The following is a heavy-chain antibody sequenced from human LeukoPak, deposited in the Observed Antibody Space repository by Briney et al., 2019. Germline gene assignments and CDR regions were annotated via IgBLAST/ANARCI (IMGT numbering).Heavy chain of an antibody. CDR2: IIPIFGTA. J-gene: IGHJ1*01. D-gene: IGHD2-2*01. Sequence: SVKVSCKASGGTFSSCAISWVRQAPGQGLEWMGGIIPIFGTANYAQKFQGRVTITTDESTSTAYMELSSLRSEDTAVYYCARSDYCSSTSCPIGEYFQHWGQGTLVTVSS. CDR1: GGTFSSCA. V-gene: IGHV1-69*05. CDR3: ARSDYCSSTSCPIGEYFQH.